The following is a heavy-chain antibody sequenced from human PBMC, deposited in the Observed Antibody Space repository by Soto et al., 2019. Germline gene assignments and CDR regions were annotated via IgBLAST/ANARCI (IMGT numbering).Heavy chain of an antibody. CDR3: ARQRTSVVTQAYSDW. D-gene: IGHD2-21*02. V-gene: IGHV4-39*01. Sequence: TQSLSGPCTGGSISSRRYYWGWISQPPGKGLEWIGSIYYSGSTYNNPSLRSRVSMSIDTSKDQFSLKLKSVTAADTALYFCARQRTSVVTQAYSDWWG. J-gene: IGHJ4*01. CDR2: IYYSGST. CDR1: GGSISSRRYY.